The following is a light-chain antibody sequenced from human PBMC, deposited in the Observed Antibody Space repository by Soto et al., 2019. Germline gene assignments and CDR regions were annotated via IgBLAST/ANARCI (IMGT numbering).Light chain of an antibody. J-gene: IGKJ1*01. V-gene: IGKV2-28*01. CDR1: QSLLHSNGYDY. Sequence: DIVMTQSPLSLPVTPGEPASISCRSSQSLLHSNGYDYLDWYLQKPGQSPQLLIYLGSTRASGVPDRFSGSGSGTDFTRKISRVGAEVVGVYYCLQALQLPRTFCQGTMVDIK. CDR2: LGS. CDR3: LQALQLPRT.